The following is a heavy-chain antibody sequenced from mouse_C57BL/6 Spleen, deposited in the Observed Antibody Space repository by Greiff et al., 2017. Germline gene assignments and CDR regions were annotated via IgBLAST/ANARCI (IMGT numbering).Heavy chain of an antibody. J-gene: IGHJ3*01. CDR2: IRMKSDNYAT. D-gene: IGHD3-1*01. V-gene: IGHV6-3*01. CDR3: TYSGAY. CDR1: GFTFSNYW. Sequence: EVQLVESGGGLVQPGGSMKLSCVASGFTFSNYWMNWVRQSPEKGLEWVAQIRMKSDNYATHYAESVKGRFTISRDDSKSSVYLQMNNLRPEDTGIYYCTYSGAYWGQGTLVTVSA.